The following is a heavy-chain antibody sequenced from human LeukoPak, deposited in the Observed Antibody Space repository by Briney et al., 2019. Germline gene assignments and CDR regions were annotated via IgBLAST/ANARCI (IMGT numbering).Heavy chain of an antibody. V-gene: IGHV4-39*01. J-gene: IGHJ5*02. CDR1: GGSISSSSYY. CDR3: ARNYIYWFDP. D-gene: IGHD1-7*01. CDR2: IYYSGST. Sequence: PSETLSLTCTVSGGSISSSSYYWGWIRQPPGKGLEWIGSIYYSGSTYYNPSLKSRVTISVDTSKNQFSLKLSSVTAADTAVYYCARNYIYWFDPWGQGTLVTVSS.